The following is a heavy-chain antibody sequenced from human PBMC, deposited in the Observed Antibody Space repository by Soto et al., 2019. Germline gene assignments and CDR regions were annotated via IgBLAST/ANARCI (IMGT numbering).Heavy chain of an antibody. CDR2: IWYDGSEK. V-gene: IGHV3-33*08. CDR1: GFTFSRYW. J-gene: IGHJ3*02. CDR3: ARDKGADAPIDI. Sequence: GGSLRLSCGASGFTFSRYWMNWVRQAPGKGLEWVAVIWYDGSEKYHADSVKGRFTISRDNSKNTVDLQMNSLRVEDTAMYYCARDKGADAPIDIWGQGTMVTVSS.